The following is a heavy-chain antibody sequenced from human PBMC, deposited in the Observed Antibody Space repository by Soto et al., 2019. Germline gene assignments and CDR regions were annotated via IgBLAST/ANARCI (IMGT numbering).Heavy chain of an antibody. CDR3: ARLIGDSWLDS. CDR1: GVSISSSIYY. CDR2: IFYSGST. V-gene: IGHV4-39*01. Sequence: PLETLSLTCTVSGVSISSSIYYWGWIRQPPGKGLEWIGSIFYSGSTYYNPSLKSRVTISADTSNNQLSLQLNSVTPDDTAVYYCARLIGDSWLDSWGQGTLVTVSS. J-gene: IGHJ5*01.